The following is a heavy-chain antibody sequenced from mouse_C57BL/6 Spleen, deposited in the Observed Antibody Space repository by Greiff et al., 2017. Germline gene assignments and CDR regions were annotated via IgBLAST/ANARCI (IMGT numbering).Heavy chain of an antibody. D-gene: IGHD2-2*01. J-gene: IGHJ3*01. Sequence: QVQLQQPGAALVKPGASVKLSCKASGYTFTSYWMHWVKQRPGRGLEWIGRIDPNSGGTQYNEKFKGKATLTVDKPSSTAYMQLSSLTSEDSAVYYCARGDYVYDVETFAYWGQGTLVTVSA. CDR1: GYTFTSYW. CDR2: IDPNSGGT. CDR3: ARGDYVYDVETFAY. V-gene: IGHV1-72*01.